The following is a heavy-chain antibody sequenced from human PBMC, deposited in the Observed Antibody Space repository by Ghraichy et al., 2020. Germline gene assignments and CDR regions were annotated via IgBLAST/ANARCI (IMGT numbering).Heavy chain of an antibody. J-gene: IGHJ6*02. CDR3: ASSGYSSGWATWDYYYGMDV. CDR2: IYSGGST. CDR1: GFTVSSNY. D-gene: IGHD6-19*01. V-gene: IGHV3-53*01. Sequence: GGSLRLSCAASGFTVSSNYMSWVRQAPGKGLEWVSVIYSGGSTYYADSVKGRFTISRDNSKNTLYLQMNSLRAEDTAVYYCASSGYSSGWATWDYYYGMDVWGQWTTVTVSS.